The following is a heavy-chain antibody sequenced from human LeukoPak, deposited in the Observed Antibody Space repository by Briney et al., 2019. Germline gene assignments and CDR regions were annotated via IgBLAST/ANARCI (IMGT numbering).Heavy chain of an antibody. CDR2: IWHDGSNT. Sequence: PGGSLRLSCVASGFHLSVYGMHWVRQAPGKGLEWVAVIWHDGSNTYYSDSVKGRFTISRDTSNGTLFLHMNNLKTEDTATYYCAKDRVAYQQFYLMDVWGRGTMVTVSS. CDR1: GFHLSVYG. J-gene: IGHJ6*04. V-gene: IGHV3-33*06. D-gene: IGHD3-16*01. CDR3: AKDRVAYQQFYLMDV.